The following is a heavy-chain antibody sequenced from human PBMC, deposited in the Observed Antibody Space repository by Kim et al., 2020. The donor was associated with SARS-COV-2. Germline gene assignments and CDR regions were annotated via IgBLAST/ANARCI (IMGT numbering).Heavy chain of an antibody. V-gene: IGHV4-59*09. J-gene: IGHJ4*02. CDR3: ARGAVRSCLDY. Sequence: TNYNPSLQSRVTISVDTSKNQFSLKLSSVTAADTAVYYCARGAVRSCLDYWGQGTLVTVSS. CDR2: T. D-gene: IGHD3-22*01.